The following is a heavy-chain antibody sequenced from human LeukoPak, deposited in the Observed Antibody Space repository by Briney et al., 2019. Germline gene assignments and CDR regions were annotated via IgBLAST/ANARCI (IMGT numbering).Heavy chain of an antibody. CDR2: ISSSSSYI. V-gene: IGHV3-21*01. J-gene: IGHJ6*03. D-gene: IGHD2-2*01. CDR3: AKAGYCRSTTCPDYYYMDV. Sequence: GGSLRLSCAASGFTFSSYSMNWVRQAPGKGLEWVSSISSSSSYIYYADSVKGRFTISRDNAKNSLYLQMNSLRPEDTAVYYCAKAGYCRSTTCPDYYYMDVWGKGTTVTVSS. CDR1: GFTFSSYS.